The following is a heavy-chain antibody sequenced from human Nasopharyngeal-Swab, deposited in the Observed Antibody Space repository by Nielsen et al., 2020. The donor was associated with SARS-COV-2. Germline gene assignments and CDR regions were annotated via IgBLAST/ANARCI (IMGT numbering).Heavy chain of an antibody. V-gene: IGHV3-11*01. CDR3: AKDDGSSGYFPY. D-gene: IGHD3-22*01. CDR1: GFTFSDYY. Sequence: GESLKISCAASGFTFSDYYISWIRQASGKGLEWVSYISSSGNTIYYADSVKGRFTISRDNAKNSLYLQINSLRAEDTAVYYCAKDDGSSGYFPYWGQGTLVTVSS. J-gene: IGHJ4*02. CDR2: ISSSGNTI.